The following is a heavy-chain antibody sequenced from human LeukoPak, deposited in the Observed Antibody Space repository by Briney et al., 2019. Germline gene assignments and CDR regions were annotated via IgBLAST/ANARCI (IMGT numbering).Heavy chain of an antibody. D-gene: IGHD3-22*01. Sequence: ASVKVSCKASGYTFTSYAMHWVRQAPGQRLEWMGWINAGNGNTEYSQKFQGRVTITRDTSASTAYMELSSLRSEDTAVYYCARDSSGYYYYFDYWGQGTLVTVSS. V-gene: IGHV1-3*01. CDR3: ARDSSGYYYYFDY. CDR2: INAGNGNT. CDR1: GYTFTSYA. J-gene: IGHJ4*02.